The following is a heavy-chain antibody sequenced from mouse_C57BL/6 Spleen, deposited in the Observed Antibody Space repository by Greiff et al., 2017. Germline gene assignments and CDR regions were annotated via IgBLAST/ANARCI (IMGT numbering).Heavy chain of an antibody. V-gene: IGHV14-4*01. D-gene: IGHD1-1*01. CDR2: IDPENGDT. Sequence: EVQLQQSGPELVKPGASVKLSCKASGYTFTSYDINWVKQRPGQGLEWIGWIDPENGDTEYASKFQGKATITADTSSNTAYLQLSSLTSEDTAVYYCTTYYGSSPAWFAYWGQGTLVTVSA. CDR1: GYTFTSYD. J-gene: IGHJ3*01. CDR3: TTYYGSSPAWFAY.